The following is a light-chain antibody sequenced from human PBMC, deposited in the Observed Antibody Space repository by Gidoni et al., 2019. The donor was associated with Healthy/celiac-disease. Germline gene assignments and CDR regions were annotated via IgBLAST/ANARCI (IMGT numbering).Light chain of an antibody. J-gene: IGKJ3*01. CDR1: QSVSSY. CDR2: YAS. CDR3: QQRSNWPLT. V-gene: IGKV3-11*01. Sequence: EIVLTQSPATLSLSPGARATLSCRASQSVSSYLAWYHQKPGQAPRLLIYYASNRATGSPARFSGSGSGTDFTLTISSLEPEDFAVYYCQQRSNWPLTFGPGTKVDIK.